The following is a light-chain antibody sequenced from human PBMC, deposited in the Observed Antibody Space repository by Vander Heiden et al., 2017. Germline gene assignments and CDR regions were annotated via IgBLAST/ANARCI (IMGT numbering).Light chain of an antibody. CDR3: QQSSSIPRT. Sequence: DIQMTQSPSSLSASVGDRVTIPCRASQSISNYLNWYQQKPGKAPKLLIYAASSLQSGVPSRFSGSGSGTDFTLSINTLQPEDFATYYCQQSSSIPRTFGQGTKVEVK. V-gene: IGKV1-39*01. J-gene: IGKJ1*01. CDR2: AAS. CDR1: QSISNY.